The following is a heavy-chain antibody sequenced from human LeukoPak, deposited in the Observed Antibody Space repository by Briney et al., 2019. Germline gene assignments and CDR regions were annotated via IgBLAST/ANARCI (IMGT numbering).Heavy chain of an antibody. J-gene: IGHJ4*02. CDR2: INHSGST. D-gene: IGHD3-10*02. V-gene: IGHV4-34*01. CDR1: GGSFSGYY. CDR3: ARDVGGTTAPAFDY. Sequence: SETLSLTCAVYGGSFSGYYWSWIRQPPGKGLEWIGEINHSGSTNYNPSLKSRVTISVDTSKNQFSLKLSSVTAADTAVYYCARDVGGTTAPAFDYWGQGTLVTVSS.